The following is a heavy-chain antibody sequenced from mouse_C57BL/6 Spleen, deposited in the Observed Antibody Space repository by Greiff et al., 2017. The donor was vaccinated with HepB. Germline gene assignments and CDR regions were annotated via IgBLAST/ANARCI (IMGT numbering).Heavy chain of an antibody. CDR2: IYPSASDT. D-gene: IGHD2-4*01. V-gene: IGHV1-52*01. CDR1: GYTFPSYW. CDR3: ARGDDDGGYAMDY. Sequence: QVHVQQPGAELVRPGSSVKLSCKASGYTFPSYWMRWVKQRPIQGLEWIGNIYPSASDTHYNHKFKDKATLTVDKSSSTAYMQLRSLTSEDSAVYYCARGDDDGGYAMDYWGQGTSVTVSS. J-gene: IGHJ4*01.